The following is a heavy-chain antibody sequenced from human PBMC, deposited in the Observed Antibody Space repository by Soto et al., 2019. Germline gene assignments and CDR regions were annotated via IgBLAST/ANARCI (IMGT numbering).Heavy chain of an antibody. V-gene: IGHV1-46*03. J-gene: IGHJ4*02. D-gene: IGHD6-13*01. CDR3: ATLSSVAAGSYYFDY. CDR2: INPSGGST. Sequence: QVQLVQSGAEVKKPGASVKVSCKASGYTFTSYYMHWVRQAPGQGLEWMGIINPSGGSTSYAQKFQGSVTMTRDTSTSTVYMELSSLRSEDTAVYYCATLSSVAAGSYYFDYWGQGTLVTVSS. CDR1: GYTFTSYY.